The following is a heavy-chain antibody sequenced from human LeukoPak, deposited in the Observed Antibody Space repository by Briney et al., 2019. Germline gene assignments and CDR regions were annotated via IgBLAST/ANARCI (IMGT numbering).Heavy chain of an antibody. CDR1: GGSISSYY. D-gene: IGHD5-24*01. Sequence: SETLSLTCAVSGGSISSYYWSWIRQPPGNGLEWIGYIYYSGSTNYNPSLKSRVTISVDTSKNQFSLKLSSVTAADTAVYYCARHPGEIAPYCYFDLWGRGTLVTVSS. CDR2: IYYSGST. V-gene: IGHV4-59*08. J-gene: IGHJ2*01. CDR3: ARHPGEIAPYCYFDL.